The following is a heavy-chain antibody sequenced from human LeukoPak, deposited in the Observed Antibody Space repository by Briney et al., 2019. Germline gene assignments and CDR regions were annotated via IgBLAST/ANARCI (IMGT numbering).Heavy chain of an antibody. V-gene: IGHV3-21*01. J-gene: IGHJ4*02. CDR2: ISSSSSYI. Sequence: GGSLRLSCAASGFTFSIYGMNWVRQAPGKGLEWVSSISSSSSYIYYADSVKGRFTISRDNAKNSLYLQMNSLRAEDTAVFYCARARAGTTYDYWGQGTLVTVSS. D-gene: IGHD1-7*01. CDR1: GFTFSIYG. CDR3: ARARAGTTYDY.